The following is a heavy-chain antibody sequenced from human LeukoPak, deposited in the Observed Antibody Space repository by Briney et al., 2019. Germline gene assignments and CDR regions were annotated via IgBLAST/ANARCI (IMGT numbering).Heavy chain of an antibody. Sequence: ASVKVSCKTSGYTFIDSFIHWMQQAPGKGFEWMGLIDPEDGATEYAERFQGGVTITADRSTDTAYLKLTSLRSDDTAVFFCAARMRFWGQGTRVTVSS. CDR2: IDPEDGAT. D-gene: IGHD2/OR15-2a*01. J-gene: IGHJ4*02. CDR3: AARMRF. V-gene: IGHV1-69-2*01. CDR1: GYTFIDSF.